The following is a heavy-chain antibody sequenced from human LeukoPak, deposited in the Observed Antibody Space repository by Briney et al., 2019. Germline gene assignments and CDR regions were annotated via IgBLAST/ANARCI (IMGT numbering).Heavy chain of an antibody. CDR1: GFTVSSNY. D-gene: IGHD3-10*01. V-gene: IGHV3-53*01. CDR3: ARGSGSYYAPPWY. CDR2: IYSGGST. J-gene: IGHJ4*02. Sequence: PGGPLRLSCAASGFTVSSNYMSWVRQAPGKGLEWVSVIYSGGSTYYADSVKGRFTISRDNSKNTLYLQMNSLRAEDTAVYYCARGSGSYYAPPWYWGQGTLVTVSS.